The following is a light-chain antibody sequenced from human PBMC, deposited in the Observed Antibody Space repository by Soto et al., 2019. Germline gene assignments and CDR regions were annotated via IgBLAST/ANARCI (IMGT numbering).Light chain of an antibody. CDR2: DAS. CDR1: QSISSW. J-gene: IGKJ2*01. Sequence: DIQMTQSPSTLSASVRDRVTITCRANQSISSWLAWYQQKPGKAPNLLIYDASSLESGVPSSFSGGGSGTEFTLTISSLQPDEYATYYCQQYNSYPYTFGQGTKLEIK. V-gene: IGKV1-5*01. CDR3: QQYNSYPYT.